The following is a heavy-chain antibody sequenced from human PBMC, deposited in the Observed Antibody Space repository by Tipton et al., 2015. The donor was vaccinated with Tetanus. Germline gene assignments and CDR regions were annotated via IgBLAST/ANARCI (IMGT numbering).Heavy chain of an antibody. CDR2: ISSSSSYI. J-gene: IGHJ4*02. Sequence: SLRLSCAASGFTFSSYSMNWVRQAPGKGLEWVSSISSSSSYIYYADSVKGRFTISRDNAKNSLYLQMNSLRAEDTAVYYCARTYYDSSGYLSYFDHWGQGTLVTVSS. V-gene: IGHV3-21*01. D-gene: IGHD3-22*01. CDR3: ARTYYDSSGYLSYFDH. CDR1: GFTFSSYS.